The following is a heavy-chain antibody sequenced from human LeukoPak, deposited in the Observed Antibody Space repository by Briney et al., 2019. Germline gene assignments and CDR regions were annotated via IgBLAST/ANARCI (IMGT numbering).Heavy chain of an antibody. D-gene: IGHD6-6*01. CDR2: IYYSGST. CDR3: ARTSQLVRWFDP. J-gene: IGHJ5*02. Sequence: SETLSLTCTVSGGSISSYYWSWIRQPPGEGLEWIGYIYYSGSTNYNPSLKSRVTISVDTSKNQFSLKLSSVTAADTAVYYCARTSQLVRWFDPWGQGTLVTVSS. CDR1: GGSISSYY. V-gene: IGHV4-59*01.